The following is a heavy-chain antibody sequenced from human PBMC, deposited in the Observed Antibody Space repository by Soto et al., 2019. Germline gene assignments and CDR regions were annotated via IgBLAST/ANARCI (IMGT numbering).Heavy chain of an antibody. J-gene: IGHJ6*01. Sequence: SVRVSCKASGGTFSSYAMSWVRQAPLQVLEWMVGIIPIFGTANYAQKFQGRVTITADESTSTAYMELSSLRSEDTAVYYCARGCGYSYRYPCYGMDFWAQGTTVTLSS. D-gene: IGHD5-18*01. V-gene: IGHV1-69*13. CDR1: GGTFSSYA. CDR2: IIPIFGTA. CDR3: ARGCGYSYRYPCYGMDF.